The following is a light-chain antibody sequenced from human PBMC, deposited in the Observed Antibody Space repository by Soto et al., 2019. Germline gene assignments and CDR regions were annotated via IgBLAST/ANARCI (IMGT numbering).Light chain of an antibody. J-gene: IGLJ1*01. Sequence: QSVLTQPPSASGSPGQSVTISCTGTSSDVGGYNYVSWYQQHPGKAPKLMIYEVSKRPSGVPDRFSGSKSGNTASLTVSGLQAEDEADYYCSSYAGSNSFGTGTK. CDR1: SSDVGGYNY. CDR3: SSYAGSNS. V-gene: IGLV2-8*01. CDR2: EVS.